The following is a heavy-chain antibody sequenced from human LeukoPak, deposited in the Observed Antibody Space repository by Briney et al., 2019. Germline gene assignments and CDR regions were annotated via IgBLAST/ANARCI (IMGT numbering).Heavy chain of an antibody. D-gene: IGHD3-22*01. CDR1: GYTFIGYY. V-gene: IGHV1-2*02. J-gene: IGHJ3*02. CDR2: INPNSGGT. CDR3: AREWSNSDYYDSSMYAFDI. Sequence: ASVKVSCKASGYTFIGYYMHWVRQAPGQGLEWMGWINPNSGGTNYAQKFQGRVTMTRDTSISTAYMELSRLRSDDTAVYYCAREWSNSDYYDSSMYAFDIWGQGTMVTVSS.